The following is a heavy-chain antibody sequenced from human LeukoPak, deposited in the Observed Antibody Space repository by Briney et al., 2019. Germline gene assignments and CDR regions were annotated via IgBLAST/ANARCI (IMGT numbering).Heavy chain of an antibody. CDR2: INHSGST. Sequence: SETLSLTCAVYGVSFSGYYWSWIRQPPGKGLEWIGEINHSGSTNYNPSLKSRVTISVDTSKNQFSLKLSSVTAADTAVYYCAAELGYYDSSGYYYAYFDYWGQGTLVTVSS. J-gene: IGHJ4*02. V-gene: IGHV4-34*01. CDR3: AAELGYYDSSGYYYAYFDY. D-gene: IGHD3-22*01. CDR1: GVSFSGYY.